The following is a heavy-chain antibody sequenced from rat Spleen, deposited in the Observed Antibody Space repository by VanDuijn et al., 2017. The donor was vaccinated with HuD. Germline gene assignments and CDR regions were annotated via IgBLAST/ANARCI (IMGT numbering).Heavy chain of an antibody. CDR2: ITTGGDNT. D-gene: IGHD2-2*01. J-gene: IGHJ1*01. CDR1: GFTFRDYG. CDR3: ARAGYLRDWYFDF. V-gene: IGHV5S13*01. Sequence: EVQLVESGGGLVQPGRSLKLSCAASGFTFRDYGMAWVRQTPTKGLEWVASITTGGDNTYYRDSVKGRFTISRDNAKSTLSLQMDSLRSEDTATYYCARAGYLRDWYFDFWGPGTMVTVSS.